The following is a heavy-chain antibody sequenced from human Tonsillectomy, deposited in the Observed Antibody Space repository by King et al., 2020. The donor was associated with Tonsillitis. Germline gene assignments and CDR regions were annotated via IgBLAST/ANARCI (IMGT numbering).Heavy chain of an antibody. V-gene: IGHV4-39*01. Sequence: LQLQESGPGLVKPSETLSLTCTVSGGSISSSSYYWGWIRQPPGKGLEWIGSIYYSGSTYYNPPLKSRVTISVDTSKNQFSLKLSSVTAADTAVYYCARHARGPYYYDSSGYSDYWGQGTLVTVSS. CDR1: GGSISSSSYY. CDR2: IYYSGST. D-gene: IGHD3-22*01. J-gene: IGHJ4*02. CDR3: ARHARGPYYYDSSGYSDY.